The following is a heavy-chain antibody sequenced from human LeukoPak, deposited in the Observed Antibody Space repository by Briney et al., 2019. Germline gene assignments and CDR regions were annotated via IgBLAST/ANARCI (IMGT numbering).Heavy chain of an antibody. CDR1: GFMFRSSS. J-gene: IGHJ3*02. CDR2: ISSSSSYI. V-gene: IGHV3-21*01. D-gene: IGHD3-10*01. Sequence: PGRSLRLSCAASGFMFRSSSMNWVRQAPGKGLEWASSISSSSSYIFYADSVKGRFTITRDNTKKSLSLQMNSLTAEDTAVHYCARDRGEDYYGSGNYLRAFDIWGQGTMVTVSS. CDR3: ARDRGEDYYGSGNYLRAFDI.